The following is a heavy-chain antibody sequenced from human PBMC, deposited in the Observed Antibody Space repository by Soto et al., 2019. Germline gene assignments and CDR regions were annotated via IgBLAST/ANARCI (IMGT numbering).Heavy chain of an antibody. J-gene: IGHJ4*02. V-gene: IGHV4-59*01. Sequence: SETLSLTCTVSGGSISSYYWSWIRQPPGKGLEWIGYIYYSGSTNYNPSLKSRVTISVDTSKNQFSLKLSSVTAADTAVYYCASTEIYDSSAGAFDYWGQGTLVTVS. CDR2: IYYSGST. CDR1: GGSISSYY. D-gene: IGHD3-22*01. CDR3: ASTEIYDSSAGAFDY.